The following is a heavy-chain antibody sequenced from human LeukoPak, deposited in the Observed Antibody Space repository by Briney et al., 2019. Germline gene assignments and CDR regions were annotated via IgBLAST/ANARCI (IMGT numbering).Heavy chain of an antibody. CDR2: ISAYNGNT. CDR3: ARDQWELPYYYYMDV. J-gene: IGHJ6*03. D-gene: IGHD1-26*01. CDR1: GYTFTSYG. Sequence: ASVKVSCKASGYTFTSYGISWVRQAPGQGLEWMGWISAYNGNTNYAQKLQGRVTMATDTSTSTAYMELRSLRSDDTAVHYCARDQWELPYYYYMDVWGKGTTVTVSS. V-gene: IGHV1-18*01.